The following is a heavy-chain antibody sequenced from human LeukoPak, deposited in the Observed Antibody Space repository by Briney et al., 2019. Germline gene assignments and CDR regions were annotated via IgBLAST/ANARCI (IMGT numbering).Heavy chain of an antibody. Sequence: GASVKVSCKASGYTFTTYDITWVRQAPGQGLEWMGWINPDSGDTYYAQKFRGRVTLTRDTSINTAYMELNRLTSDDTAVYYCVRDLFLAVTGGPRDDYWGQGTLVTVSS. CDR2: INPDSGDT. D-gene: IGHD6-19*01. V-gene: IGHV1-2*02. CDR3: VRDLFLAVTGGPRDDY. J-gene: IGHJ4*02. CDR1: GYTFTTYD.